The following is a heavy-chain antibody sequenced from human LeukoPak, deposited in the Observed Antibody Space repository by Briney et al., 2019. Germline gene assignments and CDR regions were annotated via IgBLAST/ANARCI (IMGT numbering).Heavy chain of an antibody. J-gene: IGHJ4*02. Sequence: GGSLRLSCAASGLTFSDYYMSWIRQAPGKGLEWVSYISSSGSTIYYADSVKGRFTISRDNAKNSLYLQMNSLRAEDTAVYYCAIAARRGDVGYRWGQGTLVTVSS. D-gene: IGHD6-6*01. CDR1: GLTFSDYY. CDR2: ISSSGSTI. V-gene: IGHV3-11*01. CDR3: AIAARRGDVGYR.